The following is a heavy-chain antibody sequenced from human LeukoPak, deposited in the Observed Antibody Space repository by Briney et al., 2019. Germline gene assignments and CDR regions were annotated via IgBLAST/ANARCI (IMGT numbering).Heavy chain of an antibody. CDR1: GFTFSTYS. V-gene: IGHV3-48*01. J-gene: IGHJ4*02. CDR3: ARGSTYYDSSGQVPFDY. CDR2: ISSSSSTI. Sequence: PGGSLRLSCAASGFTFSTYSMNWVRQAPGKGLEWVSYISSSSSTIYYADSVKGRFTISRDNAENSLYLQMNSLRAEDTAVYYCARGSTYYDSSGQVPFDYWGLGTLVTVSS. D-gene: IGHD3-22*01.